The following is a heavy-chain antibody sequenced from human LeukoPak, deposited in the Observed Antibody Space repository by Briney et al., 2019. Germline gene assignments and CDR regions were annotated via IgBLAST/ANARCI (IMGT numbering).Heavy chain of an antibody. D-gene: IGHD2-2*02. CDR1: GYTFTSYG. CDR2: ISAYNGNT. J-gene: IGHJ4*02. CDR3: ARYQYCSSTSCYSDY. V-gene: IGHV1-18*01. Sequence: VASVKVSCKASGYTFTSYGISWVRQAPGQGLEWMGWISAYNGNTNYAQKLQGRVTMTTDTSTSTAYMELRRLRSDDTAVYYCARYQYCSSTSCYSDYWGQGTLVTVSS.